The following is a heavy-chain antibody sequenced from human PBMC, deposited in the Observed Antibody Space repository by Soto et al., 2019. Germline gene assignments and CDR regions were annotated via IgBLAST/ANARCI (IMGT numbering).Heavy chain of an antibody. J-gene: IGHJ4*02. CDR3: ARDPCFSCGSIPYLDY. Sequence: QVQLVESVGGVVQPGRSLRLSCAASGFTVSNTGMHWVRQAPGKGLEWVAVIWYDGNTKYYADSVRGRFTISRDTSMNTVYLQMSILRAEDTAVYYCARDPCFSCGSIPYLDYWGQGTLVTVSS. V-gene: IGHV3-33*01. CDR1: GFTVSNTG. D-gene: IGHD2-2*01. CDR2: IWYDGNTK.